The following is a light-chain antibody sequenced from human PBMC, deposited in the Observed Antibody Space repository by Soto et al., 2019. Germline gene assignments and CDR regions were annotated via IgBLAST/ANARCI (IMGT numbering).Light chain of an antibody. CDR3: QKFYKFIT. Sequence: EIVLTQSPATLSLSPGERATLSCGASQSITNNFLAWYQQRPCLAPRLLIYDASNRAAGITDRFSGSGSRTEVTHTISRLEPEDFSVYYCQKFYKFITFGGGTKVEI. J-gene: IGKJ4*01. V-gene: IGKV3D-20*01. CDR2: DAS. CDR1: QSITNNF.